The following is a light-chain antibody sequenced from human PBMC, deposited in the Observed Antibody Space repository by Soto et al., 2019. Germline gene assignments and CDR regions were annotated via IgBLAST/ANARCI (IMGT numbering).Light chain of an antibody. Sequence: EIVLTQSPGTLSLSPGERAALCCRASQSVSSSYLAWYQQKPGQAPRLLIYGASSRATGVPARFSGSGSATDFTLTITSLEPEDFAVYYCQHRAIWPVSFGQGTRLEI. CDR3: QHRAIWPVS. CDR2: GAS. CDR1: QSVSSSY. J-gene: IGKJ5*01. V-gene: IGKV3D-20*02.